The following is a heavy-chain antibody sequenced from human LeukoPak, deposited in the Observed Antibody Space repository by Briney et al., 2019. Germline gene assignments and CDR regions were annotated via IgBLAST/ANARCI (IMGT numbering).Heavy chain of an antibody. CDR3: ARAVVVAATNWFDP. CDR1: GGSFSGYY. D-gene: IGHD2-15*01. CDR2: INHSGST. Sequence: SETLSLTCAVYGGSFSGYYWSWIRQPPGKGLEWIGGINHSGSTNYNPSLKSRVTISVDTSKNQFSLKLSSVTAADTAVYYCARAVVVAATNWFDPWGQGTLVTVSS. V-gene: IGHV4-34*01. J-gene: IGHJ5*02.